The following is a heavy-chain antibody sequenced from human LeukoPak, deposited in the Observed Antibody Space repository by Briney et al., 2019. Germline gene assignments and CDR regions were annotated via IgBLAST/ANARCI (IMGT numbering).Heavy chain of an antibody. V-gene: IGHV3-30*04. CDR1: GFTFSSCA. J-gene: IGHJ4*02. CDR2: ISYDGSNK. CDR3: ARGKHSYGY. D-gene: IGHD5-18*01. Sequence: GGSLRLSCAASGFTFSSCAMHWVRQAPGKGLEWVAVISYDGSNKYYADTVKGRFTISRDNAKNSLYLQMNSLRAEDTAVYYCARGKHSYGYWGQGTLVTVSS.